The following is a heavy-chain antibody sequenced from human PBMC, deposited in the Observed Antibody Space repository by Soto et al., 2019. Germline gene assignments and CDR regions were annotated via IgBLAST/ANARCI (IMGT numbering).Heavy chain of an antibody. CDR3: ASPYYYDSSGYYIGAFDI. CDR2: IKQDGSEK. CDR1: GFTFSSYW. D-gene: IGHD3-22*01. Sequence: GGYLRLSCAASGFTFSSYWMSWVRQAPGKGLEWVANIKQDGSEKYYVDSVKGRFTISRDNAKNSLYLQMNSLRAEDTAVYYCASPYYYDSSGYYIGAFDIWGQGTMVTVSS. J-gene: IGHJ3*02. V-gene: IGHV3-7*05.